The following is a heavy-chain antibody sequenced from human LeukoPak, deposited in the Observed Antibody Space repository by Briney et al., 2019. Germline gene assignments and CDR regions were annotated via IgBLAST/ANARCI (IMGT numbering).Heavy chain of an antibody. CDR2: INTNTGNP. CDR3: ARNAHGDDSSGSSTDFDY. J-gene: IGHJ4*02. V-gene: IGHV7-4-1*02. Sequence: GASVKVSCKASGYTFTSYAMNWVRQAPGQGLEWMGWINTNTGNPTYAQGFTGRFVFSLDTSVSTAYLQISSLKAEDTAVYYCARNAHGDDSSGSSTDFDYWGQGTLVTVSS. CDR1: GYTFTSYA. D-gene: IGHD3-22*01.